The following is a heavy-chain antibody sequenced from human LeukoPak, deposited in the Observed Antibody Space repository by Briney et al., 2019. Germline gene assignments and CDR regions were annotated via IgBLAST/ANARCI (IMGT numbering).Heavy chain of an antibody. V-gene: IGHV4-61*02. CDR1: GGPISSGSYY. Sequence: KPSQTLSLTCTVSGGPISSGSYYWSWVRQPAGKGLEWIGRIYTSGSTNYNPSLKSRVTISVDTSKNQFSLKLSSVTAADTAVYYCAREGSSGYYYPNSFDYWGQGTLVTVSS. D-gene: IGHD3-22*01. CDR3: AREGSSGYYYPNSFDY. J-gene: IGHJ4*02. CDR2: IYTSGST.